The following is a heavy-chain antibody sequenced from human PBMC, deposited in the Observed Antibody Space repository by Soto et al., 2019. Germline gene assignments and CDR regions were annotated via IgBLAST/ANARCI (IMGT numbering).Heavy chain of an antibody. J-gene: IGHJ6*02. V-gene: IGHV6-1*01. D-gene: IGHD4-17*01. CDR3: AREDDYGDYYYYYGMDV. Sequence: SQTLSLTCAISGDSVSSNSAAWNWIRQSPSRGLEWLGRTYYRSKWYNDYAVSVKSRITINPDTSKNQFSLQLNSVTPEDTAVYYCAREDDYGDYYYYYGMDVWGQGTKVTVSS. CDR2: TYYRSKWYN. CDR1: GDSVSSNSAA.